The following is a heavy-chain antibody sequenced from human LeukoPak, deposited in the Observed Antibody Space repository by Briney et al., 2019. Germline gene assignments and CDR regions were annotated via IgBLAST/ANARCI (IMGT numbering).Heavy chain of an antibody. Sequence: SETLSLTCAVYGGSFSGYSWSWIPQPPGKGLEWIGEINHSGSTNYNPSLKSRVTISVDTSKNQFSLKLSSVTAAATAVYYCARGPHMDVWGKGTTVTVSS. CDR2: INHSGST. V-gene: IGHV4-34*01. CDR3: ARGPHMDV. J-gene: IGHJ6*03. CDR1: GGSFSGYS.